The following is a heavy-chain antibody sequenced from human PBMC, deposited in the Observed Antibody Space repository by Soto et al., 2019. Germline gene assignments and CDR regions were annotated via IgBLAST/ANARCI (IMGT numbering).Heavy chain of an antibody. CDR3: ARGYIVVLPAAIAPYYYGMDV. D-gene: IGHD2-2*02. J-gene: IGHJ6*02. Sequence: PSQTLSLTCAISGDSVSSNSAAWNWIRQSPSRGLEWLGRTYYRSKWYNDYAVSVKSRITINPDTSKNQFSLQLNSVTPEDTAVYYCARGYIVVLPAAIAPYYYGMDVWGQGTTVTVSS. CDR1: GDSVSSNSAA. CDR2: TYYRSKWYN. V-gene: IGHV6-1*01.